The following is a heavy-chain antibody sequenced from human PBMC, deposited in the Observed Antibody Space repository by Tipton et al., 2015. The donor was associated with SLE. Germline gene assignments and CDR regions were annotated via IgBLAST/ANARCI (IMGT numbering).Heavy chain of an antibody. Sequence: GLVKPSETLSLTCAVDGGSFSGYFWTWIRQPPGKGLKWIGEVSHTAGTDYNPALKSRVTISIDPSKNQFSLNLSSVTAADTAVYYCARRGGWAHYYYYGMDVWGQGTTVTVSS. V-gene: IGHV4-34*01. CDR1: GGSFSGYF. J-gene: IGHJ6*02. D-gene: IGHD6-19*01. CDR3: ARRGGWAHYYYYGMDV. CDR2: VSHTAGT.